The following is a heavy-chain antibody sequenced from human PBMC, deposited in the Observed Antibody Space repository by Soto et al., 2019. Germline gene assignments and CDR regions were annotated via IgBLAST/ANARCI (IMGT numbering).Heavy chain of an antibody. J-gene: IGHJ5*02. CDR1: GYTFTSYD. D-gene: IGHD4-17*01. Sequence: ASVKVSCKASGYTFTSYDINWVRQATGQGLEYLGWMNPNSGNTGYVQKFQGRVTLTRNTSISTAYMELSSLRSEDTAVYYCASGFKYGDYWGWYAPWGRGTLVPVSS. CDR2: MNPNSGNT. V-gene: IGHV1-8*02. CDR3: ASGFKYGDYWGWYAP.